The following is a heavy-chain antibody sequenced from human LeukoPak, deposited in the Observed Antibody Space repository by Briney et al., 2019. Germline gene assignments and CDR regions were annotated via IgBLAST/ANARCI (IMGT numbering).Heavy chain of an antibody. CDR2: IYHSGST. D-gene: IGHD3-22*01. CDR1: GGSISSGGYS. V-gene: IGHV4-30-2*01. CDR3: ARTTYYYDSSGYFPLDAFDI. Sequence: PSETLSLTCAVSGGSISSGGYSWSWIRQPPGKGLEWIGYIYHSGSTYYNPSLKSRVTISVDRSKNQFSLKLSSVTAADTAVYYCARTTYYYDSSGYFPLDAFDIWGQGTMVTVSS. J-gene: IGHJ3*02.